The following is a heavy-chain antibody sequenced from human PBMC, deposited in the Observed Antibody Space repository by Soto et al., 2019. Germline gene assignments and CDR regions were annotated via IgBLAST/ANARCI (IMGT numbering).Heavy chain of an antibody. CDR3: ARPRGGDYYGMDV. CDR1: GLIFSNYN. V-gene: IGHV3-48*02. CDR2: ISSSSGTI. Sequence: EVQLVESGGGLVQPGGSLRLSCAASGLIFSNYNMNWVRQAPGKGLEWVSYISSSSGTIYYADSVKGRFTISRDNAKKSLYLQMNSLRDEDTAVYYCARPRGGDYYGMDVWGQGTTVTVSS. J-gene: IGHJ6*02. D-gene: IGHD3-16*01.